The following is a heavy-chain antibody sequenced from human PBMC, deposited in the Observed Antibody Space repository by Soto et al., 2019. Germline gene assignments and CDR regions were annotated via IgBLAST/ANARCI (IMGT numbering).Heavy chain of an antibody. CDR3: VRSLGGSDDY. V-gene: IGHV3-21*06. J-gene: IGHJ4*02. D-gene: IGHD5-12*01. CDR1: GFTFSRYT. Sequence: EVQLVESGGGLVKPGGSLRLSCAASGFTFSRYTMNWVRQAPGKGLEWVSSISTDIHYLDSVKGRFTISRDNTKNSLYLQMNSLRAEDTAVYYCVRSLGGSDDYWGQGTQVTVPS. CDR2: ISTDI.